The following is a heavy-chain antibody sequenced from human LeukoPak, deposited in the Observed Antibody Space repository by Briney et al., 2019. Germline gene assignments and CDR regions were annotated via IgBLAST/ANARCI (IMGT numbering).Heavy chain of an antibody. CDR2: INPNSGGT. V-gene: IGHV1-2*02. Sequence: ASVKVSCKASGYTFTSYDINWVRQAPGQGLEWMGWINPNSGGTNYAQKFQGRVTMTRDTSISTAYMELSRLRSDDTAVYYCARYSYGTGVDYWGQGTLVTVSS. CDR1: GYTFTSYD. CDR3: ARYSYGTGVDY. D-gene: IGHD5-18*01. J-gene: IGHJ4*02.